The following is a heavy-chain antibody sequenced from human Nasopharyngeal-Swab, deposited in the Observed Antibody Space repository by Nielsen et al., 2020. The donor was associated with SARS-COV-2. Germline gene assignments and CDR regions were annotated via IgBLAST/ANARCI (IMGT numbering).Heavy chain of an antibody. Sequence: GGSLRLSCAASGFTFNNYNFNWVRQAPGKGLEWVASISWSGGATGYADSVKGRFTISRDNAKNSLYLQMKSLRPEDAALYYCAKDRGDSSGYYRYFYYGMDVWGQGTTVTVSS. CDR3: AKDRGDSSGYYRYFYYGMDV. J-gene: IGHJ6*02. V-gene: IGHV3-9*01. CDR2: ISWSGGAT. D-gene: IGHD3-22*01. CDR1: GFTFNNYN.